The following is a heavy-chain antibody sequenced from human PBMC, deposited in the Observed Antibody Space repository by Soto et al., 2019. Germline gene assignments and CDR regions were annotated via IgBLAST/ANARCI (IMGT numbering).Heavy chain of an antibody. CDR3: ARGDTAMAPYYFDY. D-gene: IGHD5-18*01. CDR2: IYPGDSET. CDR1: GYSFTIYW. J-gene: IGHJ4*02. V-gene: IGHV5-51*01. Sequence: PWEALKISCKGSGYSFTIYWIAWVRQIPGKGLEWMGIIYPGDSETRYSPSFQGQVTISADKSINTPYLQWSSLRASDAAMYYCARGDTAMAPYYFDYWGQGTLVTVSS.